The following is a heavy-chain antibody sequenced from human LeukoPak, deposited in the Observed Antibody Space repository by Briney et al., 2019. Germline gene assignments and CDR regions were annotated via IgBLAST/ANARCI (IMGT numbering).Heavy chain of an antibody. Sequence: PSETLSLTCNVSGGSISSSGYYWGWIRQPPGKGLEWIGNIYYSGSTYYNPSLKSRVTISVDTSKNQFSLKLSSVTAADTAVYYCARVTMVRGGFDYWGQGTLVTVSS. CDR1: GGSISSSGYY. D-gene: IGHD3-10*01. CDR2: IYYSGST. CDR3: ARVTMVRGGFDY. V-gene: IGHV4-39*07. J-gene: IGHJ4*02.